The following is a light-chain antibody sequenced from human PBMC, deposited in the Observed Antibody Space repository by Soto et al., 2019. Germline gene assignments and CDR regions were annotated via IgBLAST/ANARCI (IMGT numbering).Light chain of an antibody. CDR1: QSVDSF. CDR3: QVRTDWPPFKYT. V-gene: IGKV3-11*01. J-gene: IGKJ2*01. CDR2: DTS. Sequence: EIVLTQSPASLSLSPGERATLSCRASQSVDSFLAWYQQQPGRTPRLLIYDTSNRATGIPARFSGSGSGTDFTLTISRLEPEDFAVYYCQVRTDWPPFKYTFGQGTKLEVK.